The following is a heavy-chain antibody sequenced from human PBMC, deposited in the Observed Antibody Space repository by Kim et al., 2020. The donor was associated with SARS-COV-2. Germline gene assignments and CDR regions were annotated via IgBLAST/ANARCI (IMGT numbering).Heavy chain of an antibody. Sequence: GGSLRLSCAASGFTFSTYWMYWVRQAPGKGLVWVSRINSDGSNINYADSVKGRFTISRDNSKNTLYLQMNSLRAEDTAVYYCARRSSTSCACYYMDVWGEGTTGTVSS. V-gene: IGHV3-74*01. CDR3: ARRSSTSCACYYMDV. CDR2: INSDGSNI. CDR1: GFTFSTYW. J-gene: IGHJ6*03. D-gene: IGHD2-2*01.